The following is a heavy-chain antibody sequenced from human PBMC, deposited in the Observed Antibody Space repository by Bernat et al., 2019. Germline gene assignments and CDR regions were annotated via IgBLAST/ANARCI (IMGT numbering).Heavy chain of an antibody. CDR3: AKRIGVGANDAFDI. V-gene: IGHV4-39*01. D-gene: IGHD1-26*01. CDR2: MYYTGST. J-gene: IGHJ3*02. Sequence: QQRLQESGPGLVKPSETLSLTCTVSGGSISSSSYYWGWIRQPPGKGLEWIGTMYYTGSTYYNPSLKSRVTISVDRSKNQFSLKLNSVTAADTALYYCAKRIGVGANDAFDIWGQGTMVTVSS. CDR1: GGSISSSSYY.